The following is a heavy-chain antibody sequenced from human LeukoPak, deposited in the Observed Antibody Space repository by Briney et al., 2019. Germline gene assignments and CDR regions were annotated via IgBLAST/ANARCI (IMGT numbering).Heavy chain of an antibody. CDR3: ARVGYGDYVVDY. Sequence: PSETLSLTCTVSGGSISSGDYYWSWIRQPPGKGLEWIGYIYYSGSTYYNPSLKSRVTISVDTSKNQFSLKLSSVTAADTAVYYCARVGYGDYVVDYWGQGTLVTVSS. J-gene: IGHJ4*02. D-gene: IGHD4-17*01. CDR1: GGSISSGDYY. V-gene: IGHV4-30-4*01. CDR2: IYYSGST.